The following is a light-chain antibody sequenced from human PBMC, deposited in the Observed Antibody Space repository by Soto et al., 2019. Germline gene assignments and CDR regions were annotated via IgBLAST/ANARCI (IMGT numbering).Light chain of an antibody. CDR3: PQYGSSPGT. J-gene: IGKJ4*01. CDR1: LSVSSSY. CDR2: GAS. V-gene: IGKV3-20*01. Sequence: EIVLTQSPGTLSLSPGERATLSCRASLSVSSSYLAWYQQKSGQAPRLLIYGASSRATGIPDRFSGSGSGTDFTLTISKLEPEDFAVYYCPQYGSSPGTFGGGTKVEIK.